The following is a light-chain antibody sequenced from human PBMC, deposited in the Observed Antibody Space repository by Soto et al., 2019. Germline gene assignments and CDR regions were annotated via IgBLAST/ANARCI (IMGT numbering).Light chain of an antibody. J-gene: IGKJ5*01. CDR2: KAS. Sequence: DIQMTQSPSTLSASVGDRVTITCRASQSISSWLAWYQQKPGKAPKLLIYKASSLESGVSSRFSGSGSGTEFTLTISSLQPDDFATYYCQHYNSYSITFGQGTRLEIK. V-gene: IGKV1-5*03. CDR1: QSISSW. CDR3: QHYNSYSIT.